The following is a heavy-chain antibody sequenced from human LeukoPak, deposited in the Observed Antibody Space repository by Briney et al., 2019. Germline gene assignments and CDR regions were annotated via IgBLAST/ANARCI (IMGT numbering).Heavy chain of an antibody. CDR1: GFTFSSYS. Sequence: GGSLRLSCAASGFTFSSYSMNWVRQAPGKGLEWVSFISSGSTYIYYADSLKGRFTISRDNSKNTLYLQMNSLRAEDTAVYYCARDGGYYYYDSSGFDYWGQGTLVTVSS. D-gene: IGHD3-22*01. CDR3: ARDGGYYYYDSSGFDY. V-gene: IGHV3-21*01. CDR2: ISSGSTYI. J-gene: IGHJ4*02.